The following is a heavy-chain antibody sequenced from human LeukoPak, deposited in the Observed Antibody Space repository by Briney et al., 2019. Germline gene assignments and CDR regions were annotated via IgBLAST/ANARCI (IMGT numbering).Heavy chain of an antibody. CDR2: IIPIFGTA. CDR1: GGTFSSYA. V-gene: IGHV1-69*13. Sequence: SVKVSCKASGGTFSSYAISWVRQAPEQGLEWMGGIIPIFGTANYAQKFQGRVTITADESTSTAYMELSSLRSEDTAVYYCARAPDDSGSYYTGYYYGMDVWGQGTTVTVSS. CDR3: ARAPDDSGSYYTGYYYGMDV. J-gene: IGHJ6*02. D-gene: IGHD1-26*01.